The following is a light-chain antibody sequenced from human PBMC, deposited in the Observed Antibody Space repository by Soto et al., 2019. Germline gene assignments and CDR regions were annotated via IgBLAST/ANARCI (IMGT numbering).Light chain of an antibody. Sequence: QSVLTQPASVSGSPGQSITISCTGTGSDAGGYNYVSWYQQHPGKAPKLMIYEVSNRPSGVSNRFSGSKSGNTASLTISGLQAEDEAADYCSSYTSSTTLGVLFGGGTKVTVL. CDR1: GSDAGGYNY. CDR2: EVS. CDR3: SSYTSSTTLGVL. V-gene: IGLV2-14*01. J-gene: IGLJ2*01.